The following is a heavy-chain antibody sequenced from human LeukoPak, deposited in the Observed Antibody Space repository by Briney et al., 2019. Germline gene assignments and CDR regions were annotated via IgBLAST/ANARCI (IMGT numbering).Heavy chain of an antibody. V-gene: IGHV1-46*01. Sequence: ASVTVSCKASGYTFTNYYMHWVRQAPGQGLEWMGLIHPNDGDTKYTQEFQDRVTMTRDTSTSTVYMELSSLRSEDTAVYYCATYTQSGAQGVSDYWGQGTLVTVSS. CDR2: IHPNDGDT. CDR1: GYTFTNYY. D-gene: IGHD3-10*01. CDR3: ATYTQSGAQGVSDY. J-gene: IGHJ4*02.